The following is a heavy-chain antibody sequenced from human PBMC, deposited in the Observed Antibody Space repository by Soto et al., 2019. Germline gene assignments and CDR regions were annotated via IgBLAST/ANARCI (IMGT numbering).Heavy chain of an antibody. CDR1: GFTFSSYA. CDR3: AKLLHYDFWSGFSVGSHMDV. Sequence: GGSLRLSCAASGFTFSSYAMSWVRQAPGKGLEWVSAISGSGGSTYYADSVKGRFTISRDNSKNTLYLQMNSLRAEDTAVYYCAKLLHYDFWSGFSVGSHMDVWGQGTTVTVSS. V-gene: IGHV3-23*01. J-gene: IGHJ6*02. D-gene: IGHD3-3*01. CDR2: ISGSGGST.